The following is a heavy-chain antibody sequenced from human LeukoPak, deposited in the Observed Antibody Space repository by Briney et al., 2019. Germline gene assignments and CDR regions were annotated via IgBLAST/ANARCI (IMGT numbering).Heavy chain of an antibody. Sequence: SETLSLTCTVSGGSISSYYWSWIRQPPGKGLEWIGRISTSGNINYTPSLKSRVTMSVDTSKNQFSLKLTSVTAADTAVYFCARGQSYRKSQNWFGPWGQGTLVTVSS. CDR1: GGSISSYY. D-gene: IGHD4-11*01. CDR3: ARGQSYRKSQNWFGP. CDR2: ISTSGNI. J-gene: IGHJ5*02. V-gene: IGHV4-4*07.